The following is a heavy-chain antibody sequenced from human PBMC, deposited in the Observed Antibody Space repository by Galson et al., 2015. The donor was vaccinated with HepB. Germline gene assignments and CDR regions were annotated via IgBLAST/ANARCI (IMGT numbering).Heavy chain of an antibody. J-gene: IGHJ4*02. V-gene: IGHV5-10-1*01. D-gene: IGHD6-6*01. Sequence: QSGAEVKKPGESLRISCKGSGYSFNIYWISWVRQMPGKGLEWMGRIDPSDSYTNYSPSFQGHVTISVDKSISTAYLQWSSLMASDTAMYYCATVGHSSSSAYWGQGTLVTVSS. CDR2: IDPSDSYT. CDR3: ATVGHSSSSAY. CDR1: GYSFNIYW.